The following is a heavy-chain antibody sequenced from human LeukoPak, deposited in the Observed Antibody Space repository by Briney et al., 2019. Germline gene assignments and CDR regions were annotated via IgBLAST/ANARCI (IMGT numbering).Heavy chain of an antibody. CDR3: AKGVGATTGVFDY. Sequence: GGSLRLSCAAFGFTFSSYAMSWVRQAPGKGLEWVSAISGSGGSTYYADSVKGRFTISRDNSKNTLYLQMNSLRAEDTAVYYCAKGVGATTGVFDYWGQGTLVTVSS. D-gene: IGHD1-26*01. CDR1: GFTFSSYA. J-gene: IGHJ4*02. CDR2: ISGSGGST. V-gene: IGHV3-23*01.